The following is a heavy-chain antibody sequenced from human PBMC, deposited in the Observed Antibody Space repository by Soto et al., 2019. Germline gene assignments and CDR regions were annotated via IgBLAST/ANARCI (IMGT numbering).Heavy chain of an antibody. CDR3: AKVVGGGDGRYNWKVGFDY. J-gene: IGHJ4*02. CDR2: ISYDGSNK. Sequence: QVQLVESGGGVVQPGRSLRLSCAASGFTFSSYGMHWVRQAPGKGLEWVAVISYDGSNKYYADSVKGRFTISRDNPKNTLYLQMNSLRAEDTAVYYCAKVVGGGDGRYNWKVGFDYWGQGTLVTVSS. D-gene: IGHD1-20*01. V-gene: IGHV3-30*18. CDR1: GFTFSSYG.